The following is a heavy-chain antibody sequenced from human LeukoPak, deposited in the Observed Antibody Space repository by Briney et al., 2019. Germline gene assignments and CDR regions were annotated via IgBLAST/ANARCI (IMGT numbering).Heavy chain of an antibody. CDR1: GFTVSSNY. J-gene: IGHJ4*02. CDR2: ISGSGGST. V-gene: IGHV3-23*01. D-gene: IGHD2-15*01. Sequence: GGSLRLSCAASGFTVSSNYMSWVRQAPGKGLEWVSAISGSGGSTYYADSVKGRFTISRDNSKNTLYLQMNSLRAEDTAVYYCAKQILAGSWYFFDYWGQGTLVTVSS. CDR3: AKQILAGSWYFFDY.